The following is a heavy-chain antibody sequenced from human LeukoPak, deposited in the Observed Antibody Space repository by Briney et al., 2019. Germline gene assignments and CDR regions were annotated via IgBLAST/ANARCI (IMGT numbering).Heavy chain of an antibody. CDR2: MNPNTGNT. D-gene: IGHD3-10*01. Sequence: VKVSCKASGGTFSSYAINWVRQATGQGLEWMGWMNPNTGNTGYAQKFQGRVTMTRDTSISTAYMELSSLRSDDTAVYYCARKFLGSRGYYFDYWGQGTLVTVSS. CDR3: ARKFLGSRGYYFDY. J-gene: IGHJ4*02. CDR1: GGTFSSYA. V-gene: IGHV1-8*02.